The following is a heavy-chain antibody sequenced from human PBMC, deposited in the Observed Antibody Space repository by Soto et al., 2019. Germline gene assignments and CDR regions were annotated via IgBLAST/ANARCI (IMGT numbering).Heavy chain of an antibody. V-gene: IGHV3-33*01. CDR2: IWYDGSNK. Sequence: QVQLVESGGGVVQPGRSLGLSCAASGFTFSSYGMHWVRQAPGKGLEWVAVIWYDGSNKYYADSVKGRFTISRDNSKNTLYLQMNSLRAEDTAVYYCARDLSRYYYGSGSYPGMDVWGQGTTVTVSS. D-gene: IGHD3-10*01. CDR3: ARDLSRYYYGSGSYPGMDV. J-gene: IGHJ6*02. CDR1: GFTFSSYG.